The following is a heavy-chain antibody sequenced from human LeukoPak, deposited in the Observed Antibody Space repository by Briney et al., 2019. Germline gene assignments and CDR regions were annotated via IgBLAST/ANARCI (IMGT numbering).Heavy chain of an antibody. J-gene: IGHJ6*03. V-gene: IGHV1-2*04. D-gene: IGHD1-26*01. CDR1: GYTFTGYY. CDR2: INPNSGGT. CDR3: ASGSGSHPYYYYMDV. Sequence: ASVKVSCKASGYTFTGYYMHWVRQAPGQGLEWMGWINPNSGGTNYAQKFQGWVTMTRDTSISTAYMELSRLRSDDTAVYYCASGSGSHPYYYYMDVWGKGTTVTVSS.